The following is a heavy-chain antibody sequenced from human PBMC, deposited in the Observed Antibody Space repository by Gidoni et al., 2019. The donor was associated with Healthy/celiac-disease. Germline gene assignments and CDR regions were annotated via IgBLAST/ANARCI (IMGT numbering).Heavy chain of an antibody. CDR3: AREQGTTVTTYYYYYGMDV. J-gene: IGHJ6*02. D-gene: IGHD4-17*01. Sequence: TFSSYAMHWVRQAPGKGLEWMAVISYDGSNKYYADSVKGRFTISRDNSKNTLYLQMNSLRAEDTAVYYCAREQGTTVTTYYYYYGMDVWGQGTTVTVSS. V-gene: IGHV3-30-3*01. CDR2: ISYDGSNK. CDR1: TFSSYA.